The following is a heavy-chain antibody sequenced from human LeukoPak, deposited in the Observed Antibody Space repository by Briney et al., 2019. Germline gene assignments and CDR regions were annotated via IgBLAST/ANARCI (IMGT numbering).Heavy chain of an antibody. Sequence: ASVTLSFTSSASTFTFYYMHWVRHAPGQGQEWMGLINPNSGGTNYAQKLQGRVTMTTDTSTSTAYMELRSLRSDDTAVYYCARTAAGIYYYGMDVWGQGTTVTVSS. CDR2: INPNSGGT. V-gene: IGHV1-2*02. CDR3: ARTAAGIYYYGMDV. D-gene: IGHD6-13*01. J-gene: IGHJ6*02. CDR1: ASTFTFYY.